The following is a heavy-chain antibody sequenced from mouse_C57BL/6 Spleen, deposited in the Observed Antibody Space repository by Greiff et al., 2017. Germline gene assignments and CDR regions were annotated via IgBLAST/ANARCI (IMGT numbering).Heavy chain of an antibody. CDR1: GYTFTSYW. CDR2: IDPSASDT. V-gene: IGHV1-69*01. D-gene: IGHD1-1*01. J-gene: IGHJ2*01. CDR3: AREVLYYYGSSYDDMDY. Sequence: QVQLQQPGAELVMPGASVTLSCKASGYTFTSYWMHWVKQRPGQGLEWIGDIDPSASDTNYNQKFKGKSTLTVHKSSSTAYMQLSSLTSEDSAVYYCAREVLYYYGSSYDDMDYWGQGTTLTVSS.